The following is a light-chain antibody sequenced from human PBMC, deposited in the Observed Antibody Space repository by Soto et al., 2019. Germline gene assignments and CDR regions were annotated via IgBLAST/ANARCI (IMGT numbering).Light chain of an antibody. CDR3: QQFGTSSLVT. CDR1: QSVNTKY. J-gene: IGKJ3*01. CDR2: GVS. Sequence: EIVLTQSPGTLSLSPGERATLSCRASQSVNTKYLAWYQQKPGQAPRLLISGVSSRATGIPDSFSGSGSGTDFILTISRVEPEDFAVYYCQQFGTSSLVTFGPGTKVDIK. V-gene: IGKV3-20*01.